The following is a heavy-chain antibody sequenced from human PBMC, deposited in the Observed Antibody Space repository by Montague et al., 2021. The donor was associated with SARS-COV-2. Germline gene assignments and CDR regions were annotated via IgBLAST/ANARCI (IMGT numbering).Heavy chain of an antibody. CDR2: TKLDGSEE. CDR3: VRVTLYMDV. Sequence: SLRLSCAASGFIFGDYWMSWVRQAPGKGLEWVANTKLDGSEEYYMDSVKGRFTVSRDNARNSLYLQMNSLRVEDTAVYYCVRVTLYMDVWGEGTTVAVSS. CDR1: GFIFGDYW. V-gene: IGHV3-7*01. J-gene: IGHJ6*03.